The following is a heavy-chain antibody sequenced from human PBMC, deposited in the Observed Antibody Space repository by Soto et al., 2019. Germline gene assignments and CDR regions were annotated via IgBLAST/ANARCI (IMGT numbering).Heavy chain of an antibody. CDR2: ILSDGSTK. Sequence: SLRLSCAASGFTFSSYGMHWVRQAPGKGLEWVAVILSDGSTKYYADSVRGRFTISIDNSKNTLYLQVNSLRAEYTAVYYCAKNPPGYYDSSGYLESWGQGTLVTVSS. D-gene: IGHD3-22*01. J-gene: IGHJ4*01. V-gene: IGHV3-30*18. CDR3: AKNPPGYYDSSGYLES. CDR1: GFTFSSYG.